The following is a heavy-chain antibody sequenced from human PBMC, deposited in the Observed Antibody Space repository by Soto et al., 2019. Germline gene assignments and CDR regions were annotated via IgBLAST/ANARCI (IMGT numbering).Heavy chain of an antibody. CDR3: AKSRGDSWTTYFFDY. CDR2: ISGSGQTT. D-gene: IGHD4-4*01. V-gene: IGHV3-23*01. J-gene: IGHJ4*02. CDR1: GFTFSSYS. Sequence: EVQLLESGGGSVQPGGSLILSCAASGFTFSSYSLSWLRPAPGKGLEWVSGISGSGQTTHYRDSVKGRFTISRDNFRNTLYLQVNSLRADDTAVYFCAKSRGDSWTTYFFDYWGQGALVTVSS.